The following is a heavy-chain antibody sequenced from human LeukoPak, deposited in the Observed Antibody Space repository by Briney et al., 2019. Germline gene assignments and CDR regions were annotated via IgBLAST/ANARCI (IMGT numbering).Heavy chain of an antibody. D-gene: IGHD6-19*01. V-gene: IGHV3-23*01. CDR2: ISGSGGST. CDR3: AKDLSSGWYNFDY. Sequence: GGSLRLSCAASGFTFSSYAMSWVRQAPGKGLEWVSAISGSGGSTYYADSVRGRFTITRHNSKNMLYLQINSMRAEDTAVYYCAKDLSSGWYNFDYWGQGTLVTVSS. CDR1: GFTFSSYA. J-gene: IGHJ4*02.